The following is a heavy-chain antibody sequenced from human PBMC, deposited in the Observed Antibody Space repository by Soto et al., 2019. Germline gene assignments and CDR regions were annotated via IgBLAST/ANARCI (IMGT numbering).Heavy chain of an antibody. V-gene: IGHV4-59*02. D-gene: IGHD2-15*01. J-gene: IGHJ3*01. CDR3: ARSPGDYSLAFGAFDV. Sequence: ASETLSLTCTVSGFSVSSHYWSWLRQPPRNTLEWIGYINYSGSTKYNPSLQSRVTISADTSKNQFSLKLTSVTAADTALYYCARSPGDYSLAFGAFDVWGPGAMVTVSS. CDR1: GFSVSSHY. CDR2: INYSGST.